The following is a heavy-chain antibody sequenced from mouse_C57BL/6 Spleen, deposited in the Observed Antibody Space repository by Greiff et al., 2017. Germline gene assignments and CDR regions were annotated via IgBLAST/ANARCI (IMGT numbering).Heavy chain of an antibody. V-gene: IGHV5-4*01. Sequence: EVKVEESGGGLVKPGGSLKLSCAASGFTFSSYAMSWVRQTPEKRLEWVATISDGGSYTYYPDNVKGRFTISRDNAKNNLYLQMSHLKSEDTAMYYCAREHDGYPYYFDYWGQGTTLTVSS. D-gene: IGHD2-3*01. J-gene: IGHJ2*01. CDR3: AREHDGYPYYFDY. CDR1: GFTFSSYA. CDR2: ISDGGSYT.